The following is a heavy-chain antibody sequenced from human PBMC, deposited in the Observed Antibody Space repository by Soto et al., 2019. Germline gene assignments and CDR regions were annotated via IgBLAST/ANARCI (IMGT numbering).Heavy chain of an antibody. D-gene: IGHD1-26*01. V-gene: IGHV1-2*02. CDR3: ARDLAKGGGSAGFDY. Sequence: QVQLLQSGAEVKKPGASVNVSCKASGYTFTVYYMHWVRQAPGQGLEWMGWINPKSGGTMYPQKFRGRVTMTWDTSISTAYMALTRLRSADTAVYYCARDLAKGGGSAGFDYWGQGTLVTVSS. CDR1: GYTFTVYY. J-gene: IGHJ4*02. CDR2: INPKSGGT.